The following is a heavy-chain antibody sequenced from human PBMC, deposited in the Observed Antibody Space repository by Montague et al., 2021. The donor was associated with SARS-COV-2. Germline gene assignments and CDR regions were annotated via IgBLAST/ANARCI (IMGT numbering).Heavy chain of an antibody. Sequence: SETLSLTYSVSGFSISSGYYWGWIRQTPGKGLEWIGSRYQNGATYYSPSLKRPVTILLDTSKNQFSLSLTSVTAADTVVYYCSRSGVGIFDFSYFDSWGQGTLVIVSS. D-gene: IGHD3-3*01. CDR1: GFSISSGYY. J-gene: IGHJ4*02. CDR3: SRSGVGIFDFSYFDS. V-gene: IGHV4-38-2*02. CDR2: RYQNGAT.